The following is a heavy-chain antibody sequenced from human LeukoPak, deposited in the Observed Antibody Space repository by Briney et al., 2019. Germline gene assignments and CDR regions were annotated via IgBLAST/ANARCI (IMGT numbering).Heavy chain of an antibody. D-gene: IGHD3-3*01. V-gene: IGHV3-74*01. CDR3: VRNLDFWGDSEDY. J-gene: IGHJ4*02. Sequence: GGSLRLSCAASGFTFSSYAMSWVRQAPGKGLVWVSRINSDGSTTTYADSVKGRFTISRDNAKNTLYLQMNSLRAEDTAVYYCVRNLDFWGDSEDYWGQGTLVTVSS. CDR2: INSDGSTT. CDR1: GFTFSSYA.